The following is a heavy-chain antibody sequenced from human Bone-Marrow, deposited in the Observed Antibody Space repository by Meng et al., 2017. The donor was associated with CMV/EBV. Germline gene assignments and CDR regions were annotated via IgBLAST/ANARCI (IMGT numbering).Heavy chain of an antibody. CDR2: IYSGGST. CDR3: ASIRDYGMDV. CDR1: GFTFSSYS. Sequence: GGSLRLSCAASGFTFSSYSMNWVRQAPGKGLEWVSVIYSGGSTYYADSVKGRFTISRDNSKNTLYLQMNSLRAEDTAVYYCASIRDYGMDVWGQGTTVTVSS. J-gene: IGHJ6*02. D-gene: IGHD2-21*01. V-gene: IGHV3-53*01.